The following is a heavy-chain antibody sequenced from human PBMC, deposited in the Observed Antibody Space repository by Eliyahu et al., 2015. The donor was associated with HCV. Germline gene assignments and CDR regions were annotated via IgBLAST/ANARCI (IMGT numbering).Heavy chain of an antibody. CDR3: AHRRSVPVAGNFFQP. J-gene: IGHJ5*02. D-gene: IGHD6-19*01. CDR2: IYWNDDY. Sequence: HPPGKALEWLALIYWNDDYYYSPSLKTRLTITKDTSRNQVVLTMANMHPVDTATYYCAHRRSVPVAGNFFQPRGQGTRVTVSS. V-gene: IGHV2-5*01.